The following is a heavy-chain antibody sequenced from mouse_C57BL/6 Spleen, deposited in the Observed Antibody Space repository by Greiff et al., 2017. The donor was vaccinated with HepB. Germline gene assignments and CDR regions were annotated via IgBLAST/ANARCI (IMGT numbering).Heavy chain of an antibody. J-gene: IGHJ4*01. CDR1: GYAFSSYW. CDR2: IYPGDGDT. V-gene: IGHV1-80*01. Sequence: QVQLKESGAELVKPGASVKISCKASGYAFSSYWMNWVKQRPGKGLEWIGQIYPGDGDTNYNGKFKGKATLTADKSSSTAYMQLSSLTSEDSAVYFCARDYSKRGGYMDYWGQGTSVTVSS. D-gene: IGHD2-5*01. CDR3: ARDYSKRGGYMDY.